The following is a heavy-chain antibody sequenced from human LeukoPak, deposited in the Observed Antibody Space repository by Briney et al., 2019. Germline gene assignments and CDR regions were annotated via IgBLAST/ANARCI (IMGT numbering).Heavy chain of an antibody. CDR3: AREVWTSGSSNNDY. CDR2: INRDGSST. CDR1: GFTFSSYW. J-gene: IGHJ4*02. V-gene: IGHV3-74*01. D-gene: IGHD1-26*01. Sequence: GKSLRLSCAASGFTFSSYWMHWVRQAPGKGLVWVSRINRDGSSTSYADSVKGRFTISRDNAKNTLYLQMNSLRAEDTAVYYCAREVWTSGSSNNDYWGQGTLVTVSS.